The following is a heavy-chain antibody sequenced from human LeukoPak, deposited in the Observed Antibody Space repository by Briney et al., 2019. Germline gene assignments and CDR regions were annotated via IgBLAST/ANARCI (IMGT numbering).Heavy chain of an antibody. CDR3: AVSGSYPHFDY. V-gene: IGHV1-18*01. CDR1: GYTFTSYG. CDR2: ISVYNGNT. J-gene: IGHJ4*02. Sequence: ASVKVSCKASGYTFTSYGITSVRQAPGQGLEWMGWISVYNGNTNYAQKLQGRVTMTTDTSTSTAYMELRSLRSDDTAVYYCAVSGSYPHFDYWGQGTLVTVSS. D-gene: IGHD1-26*01.